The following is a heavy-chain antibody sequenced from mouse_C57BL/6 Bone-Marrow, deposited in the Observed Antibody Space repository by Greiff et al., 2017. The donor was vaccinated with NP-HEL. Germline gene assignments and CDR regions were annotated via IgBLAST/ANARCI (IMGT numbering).Heavy chain of an antibody. CDR3: ERDINYTWFAY. Sequence: QVQLQQSGAELVRPGASVKLSCKASGYTFTDYSINWVKQRPGQGLEWIARIYPGSGNIYYTEKFKGQATLTADKSSSTAYMQLSSLTSEDSSVYFSERDINYTWFAYWGQGTLVTVSA. V-gene: IGHV1-76*01. D-gene: IGHD2-5*01. CDR2: IYPGSGNI. CDR1: GYTFTDYS. J-gene: IGHJ3*01.